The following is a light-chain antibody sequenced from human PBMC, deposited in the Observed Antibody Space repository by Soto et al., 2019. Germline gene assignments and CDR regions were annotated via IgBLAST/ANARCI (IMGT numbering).Light chain of an antibody. CDR3: GTWDSSLSAYV. CDR1: SSNIGNNY. J-gene: IGLJ1*01. Sequence: QSVLTQPRSVSAAPGQKVTISCSGSSSNIGNNYVSWYQQLPGTAPKLLIYENNKRPSGIPDRSSGSKSGTSATLGITGLQTGDEADYYCGTWDSSLSAYVFRTGTKVTVL. CDR2: ENN. V-gene: IGLV1-51*02.